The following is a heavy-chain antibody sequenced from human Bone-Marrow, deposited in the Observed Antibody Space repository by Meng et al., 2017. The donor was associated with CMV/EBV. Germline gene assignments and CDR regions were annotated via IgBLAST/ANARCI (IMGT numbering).Heavy chain of an antibody. V-gene: IGHV3-11*04. CDR3: ARAKPTYYDFWSGYYYYGMDV. D-gene: IGHD3-3*01. Sequence: GESLKISCAASGFTFSDYYIAWIRQAPGKGLEWVSYISSGGSYIYYADSVKGRFTISRDNAKNSLYLQMNSLRAEDTAVYYCARAKPTYYDFWSGYYYYGMDVWGQGTTVTVSS. CDR1: GFTFSDYY. CDR2: ISSGGSYI. J-gene: IGHJ6*02.